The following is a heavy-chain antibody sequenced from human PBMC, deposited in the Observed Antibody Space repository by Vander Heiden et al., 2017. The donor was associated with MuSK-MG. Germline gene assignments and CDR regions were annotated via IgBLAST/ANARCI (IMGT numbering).Heavy chain of an antibody. J-gene: IGHJ6*02. CDR3: ATLTGTYYDILTGYYKGRGYYYYGMDV. Sequence: QVQLVQSGAEVKKPGSSVKVSCKASGGTFSSYAISWVRQAPGQGLEWMGGIIPIFGTANYAQKFQGRVTITADESTSTAYMELSSLRSEDTAVYYCATLTGTYYDILTGYYKGRGYYYYGMDVWGQGTTVTVSS. CDR1: GGTFSSYA. CDR2: IIPIFGTA. V-gene: IGHV1-69*01. D-gene: IGHD3-9*01.